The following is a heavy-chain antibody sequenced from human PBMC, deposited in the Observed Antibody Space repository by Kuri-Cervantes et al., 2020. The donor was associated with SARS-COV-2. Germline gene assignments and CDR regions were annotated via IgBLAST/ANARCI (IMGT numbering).Heavy chain of an antibody. CDR1: GFTFSSYS. CDR3: ARDWSSQWLASDY. J-gene: IGHJ4*02. D-gene: IGHD6-19*01. Sequence: GGSLRLSCAASGFTFSSYSMNWVRQAPGKGLEWVSSISSSSSYVYYADSVKGRFTISRDNSKNTLYLQMNSLRAEDTAVYYCARDWSSQWLASDYCGQGTLVTVSS. CDR2: ISSSSSYV. V-gene: IGHV3-21*01.